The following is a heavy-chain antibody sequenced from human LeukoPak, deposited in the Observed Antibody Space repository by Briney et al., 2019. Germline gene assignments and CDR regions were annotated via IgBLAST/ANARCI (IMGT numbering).Heavy chain of an antibody. D-gene: IGHD3-9*01. CDR1: GYSFTNYY. J-gene: IGHJ4*02. CDR3: ATSTGYDVLTGYQEDHYYCDS. CDR2: INPRDGST. V-gene: IGHV1-46*01. Sequence: GGSVKVSCKASGYSFTNYYMHWVRQAPGQGLEWMGTINPRDGSTNYTQKLQGRVTVTRDTSTSTLYMELSSLRSADTAVYYCATSTGYDVLTGYQEDHYYCDSWGEGTLVTVSS.